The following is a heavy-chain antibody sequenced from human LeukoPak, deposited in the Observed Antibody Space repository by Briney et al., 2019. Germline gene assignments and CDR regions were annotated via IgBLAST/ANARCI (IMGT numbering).Heavy chain of an antibody. J-gene: IGHJ4*02. CDR3: ARGNPSSDYFDY. CDR2: MNPNSGNT. D-gene: IGHD6-19*01. V-gene: IGHV1-8*01. CDR1: GYTFTSYD. Sequence: ASVKVSCKASGYTFTSYDINWVRQATGQELEWMGWMNPNSGNTGYAQKFQGRVTMTRNTSISTAYMELSSLGSEDTAVYYCARGNPSSDYFDYWGQGTLVTVSS.